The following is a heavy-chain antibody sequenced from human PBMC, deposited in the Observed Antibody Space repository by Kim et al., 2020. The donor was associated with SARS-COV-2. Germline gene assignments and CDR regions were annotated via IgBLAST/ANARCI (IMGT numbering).Heavy chain of an antibody. CDR1: GGSISSYY. CDR2: IYYSGVT. Sequence: SETLSLTCTVSGGSISSYYWSWIRQPPGKALEWIGYIYYSGVTNYNPSLKSRVTISLDTSKNQFSLRLSSVTAADSAVYYCARDLLGVDPWGQGTLVTVS. V-gene: IGHV4-59*01. CDR3: ARDLLGVDP. J-gene: IGHJ5*02. D-gene: IGHD1-26*01.